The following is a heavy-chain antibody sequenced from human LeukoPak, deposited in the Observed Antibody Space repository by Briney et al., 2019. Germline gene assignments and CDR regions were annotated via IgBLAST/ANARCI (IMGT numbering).Heavy chain of an antibody. CDR2: IDADGGAT. J-gene: IGHJ5*02. CDR3: AKDQSYYNWFDP. CDR1: GFTFKIYA. Sequence: PGGSLRLSCAASGFTFKIYAMTWVRQAPGKGLEWVSSIDADGGATFYADSVQGRFSISRDNAKNTLGLQMHSLTAEDTAIYYRAKDQSYYNWFDPWGQGTRVTVSS. V-gene: IGHV3-23*01. D-gene: IGHD3-10*01.